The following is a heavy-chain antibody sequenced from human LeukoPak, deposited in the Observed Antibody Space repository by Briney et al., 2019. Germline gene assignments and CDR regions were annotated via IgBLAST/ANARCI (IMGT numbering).Heavy chain of an antibody. CDR3: ARGPRGYSSGWKVNWFDP. V-gene: IGHV3-48*04. Sequence: GGSLRLSCAASGFTFSSYSMNWVRQAPGKGLEWVSYISSSSSTIYYADSVKGRFTISRDNAKNSLYLQMNSLRAEDTAVYYCARGPRGYSSGWKVNWFDPWGQGTLVTVSS. D-gene: IGHD6-19*01. J-gene: IGHJ5*02. CDR2: ISSSSSTI. CDR1: GFTFSSYS.